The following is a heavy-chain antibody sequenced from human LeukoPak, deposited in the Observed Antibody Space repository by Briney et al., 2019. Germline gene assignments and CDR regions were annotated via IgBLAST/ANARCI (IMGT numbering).Heavy chain of an antibody. J-gene: IGHJ5*02. CDR1: GGSISSSSYY. CDR2: IYYSGST. V-gene: IGHV4-39*01. Sequence: SETLSLTCTVSGGSISSSSYYWGWIRQPPGKGLEWIGSIYYSGSTYYNPSLKSRVTISVNTSKNQFSLKLSSVTAADTAVYYCARPVTYDFWSGYPNWFDPWGQGTLVSVSS. D-gene: IGHD3-3*01. CDR3: ARPVTYDFWSGYPNWFDP.